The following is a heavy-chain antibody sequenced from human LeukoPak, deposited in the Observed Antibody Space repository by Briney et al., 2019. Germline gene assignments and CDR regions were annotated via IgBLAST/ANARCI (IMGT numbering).Heavy chain of an antibody. CDR3: ARDLGDGYNSGDAFDI. J-gene: IGHJ3*02. CDR2: IYYSGST. D-gene: IGHD5-24*01. CDR1: GGSISSYY. Sequence: KPSETLSLTCTVSGGSISSYYWSWIRQPPGKGPEWIGYIYYSGSTNYNPSLKSRVTISVDTSKNQFSLRLSSVTAADAAVYYCARDLGDGYNSGDAFDIWGQGTMVTVSS. V-gene: IGHV4-59*01.